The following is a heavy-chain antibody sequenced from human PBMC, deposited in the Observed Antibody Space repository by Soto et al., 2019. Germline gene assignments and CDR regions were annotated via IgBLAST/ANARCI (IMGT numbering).Heavy chain of an antibody. D-gene: IGHD2-8*01. Sequence: ASVKVSCKASGYTFTSYGISWVRQAPGQGLEWMGWISAYNGNTNYAQKLQGRVTMTTDTSTSTAYMELRSLRSGDTAVYYCVLMVYATIMNFDYWGQGTLVTVSS. V-gene: IGHV1-18*01. J-gene: IGHJ4*02. CDR3: VLMVYATIMNFDY. CDR1: GYTFTSYG. CDR2: ISAYNGNT.